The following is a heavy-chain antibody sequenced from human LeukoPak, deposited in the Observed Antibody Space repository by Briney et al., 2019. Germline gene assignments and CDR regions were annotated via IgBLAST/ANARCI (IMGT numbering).Heavy chain of an antibody. J-gene: IGHJ4*02. Sequence: ASVKVSCKASGYTFTGYYIHWVRQAPGQGLEWMGWINPNSGGTNYAQKFQGRVTMTRDTSISTAYMELSRLRSDDTAVYYWVRDPHADIYGWFLDFWGQGTLVTVSS. CDR3: VRDPHADIYGWFLDF. V-gene: IGHV1-2*02. CDR2: INPNSGGT. CDR1: GYTFTGYY. D-gene: IGHD2-15*01.